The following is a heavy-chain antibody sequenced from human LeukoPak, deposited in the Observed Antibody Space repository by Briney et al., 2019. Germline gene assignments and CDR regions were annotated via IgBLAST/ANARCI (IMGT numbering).Heavy chain of an antibody. J-gene: IGHJ4*02. V-gene: IGHV3-23*01. CDR1: GFTFSSYA. Sequence: GGSLRLSCAASGFTFSSYAMSWVRQAPGKGLEWVSAISGSGGSTYYADSVKGRFTISRDNSKNTLYLQMNSLRAEDTAVYYCAKDEDYYDSSLTDYWGQGTLVTVSS. CDR2: ISGSGGST. CDR3: AKDEDYYDSSLTDY. D-gene: IGHD3-22*01.